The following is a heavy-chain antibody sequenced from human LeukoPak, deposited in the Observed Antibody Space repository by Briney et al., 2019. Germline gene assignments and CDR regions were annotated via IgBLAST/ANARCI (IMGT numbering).Heavy chain of an antibody. J-gene: IGHJ4*02. V-gene: IGHV3-21*01. CDR1: GFTFSSYA. CDR2: ISSSSSYI. CDR3: ARATPGYFDY. D-gene: IGHD1-14*01. Sequence: AGGSLRLSCVASGFTFSSYAMGWVRQAPGKRPEWVSSISSSSSYIYYADSVKGRFTISRDNAKNSLYLQMNSLRAEDTAVYYCARATPGYFDYWGQGTLVTVSS.